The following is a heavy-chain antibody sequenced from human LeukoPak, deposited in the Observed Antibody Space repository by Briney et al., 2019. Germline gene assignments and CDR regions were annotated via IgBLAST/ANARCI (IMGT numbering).Heavy chain of an antibody. CDR3: ATVVDYYGSASYDY. Sequence: GASLKVSCKVSGYTLTELSMHWVRQAPGKGLEWMGGFDPEDGETIYAQKFQGRVTMTEDTSTDTAYMELSSLRSEDTAVYYCATVVDYYGSASYDYWGQGTLVTATS. D-gene: IGHD3-10*01. CDR2: FDPEDGET. CDR1: GYTLTELS. J-gene: IGHJ4*01. V-gene: IGHV1-24*01.